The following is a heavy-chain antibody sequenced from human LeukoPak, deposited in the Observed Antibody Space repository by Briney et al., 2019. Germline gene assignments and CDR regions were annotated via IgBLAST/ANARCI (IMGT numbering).Heavy chain of an antibody. CDR3: AKGLINDWSALDY. D-gene: IGHD3-9*01. CDR2: ISGSGGTT. J-gene: IGHJ4*02. V-gene: IGHV3-23*01. Sequence: GGSLRLSCAASGFTFSSYAMTWVRQAPGKGLEWVSAISGSGGTTYYADSVRGRFTLSRDNSKNTPYLQMNSLRAEDTALYYCAKGLINDWSALDYWGQGTLVTVSS. CDR1: GFTFSSYA.